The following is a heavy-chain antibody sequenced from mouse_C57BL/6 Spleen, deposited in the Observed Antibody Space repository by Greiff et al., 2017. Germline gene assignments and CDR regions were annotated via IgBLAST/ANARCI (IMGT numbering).Heavy chain of an antibody. J-gene: IGHJ4*01. D-gene: IGHD1-1*01. CDR1: GYTFTSYW. V-gene: IGHV1-55*01. CDR2: IYPGSGST. CDR3: ARGDYGSAPAMDY. Sequence: QVQLQQPGAELVKPGASVKMSCKASGYTFTSYWITWVKQRPGQGLEWIGDIYPGSGSTNYNEKFKSKATLTVDTSSSTAYMQLSSLTSEDSAVYYCARGDYGSAPAMDYWGQGNSRTASS.